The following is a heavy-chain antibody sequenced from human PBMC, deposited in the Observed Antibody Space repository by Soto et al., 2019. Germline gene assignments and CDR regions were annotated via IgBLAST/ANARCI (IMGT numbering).Heavy chain of an antibody. Sequence: ASVKVSCKASGYTFTGYYMHWVRQAPGQGLEWMGWINPNSGGTNYAQKFQGRVTMTRDTSISTAYMELSRLRSDDTAVYYCARTGEPFLIYVGSNTSVDYWGQGTLVTVSS. V-gene: IGHV1-2*02. CDR1: GYTFTGYY. CDR3: ARTGEPFLIYVGSNTSVDY. CDR2: INPNSGGT. J-gene: IGHJ4*02. D-gene: IGHD1-26*01.